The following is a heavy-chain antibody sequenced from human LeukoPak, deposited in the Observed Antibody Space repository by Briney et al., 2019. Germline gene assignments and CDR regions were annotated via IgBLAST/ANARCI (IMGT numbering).Heavy chain of an antibody. V-gene: IGHV3-48*01. CDR1: GFTFSSYS. Sequence: PGGSLRLSCAASGFTFSSYSMSWVRQAPGKGLEWVSYISSSSTIYYADSVKGRFTISRDNAKNSLYLQMNSLRAEDTAVYYCASIAAAQNDFDYWGQGTLVTVSS. J-gene: IGHJ4*02. CDR3: ASIAAAQNDFDY. D-gene: IGHD6-13*01. CDR2: ISSSSTI.